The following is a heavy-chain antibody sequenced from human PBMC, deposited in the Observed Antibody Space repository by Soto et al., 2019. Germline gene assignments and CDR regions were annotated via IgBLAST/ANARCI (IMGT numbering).Heavy chain of an antibody. CDR1: GGSISSGDYY. Sequence: ASETLSLTCTVSGGSISSGDYYWGWIRQPPGKGLEWIGYIYYSGSTYYNPSLKSRVTISVDTSKNQFSLKLSSLTAADTAVYYCARGKLVPAAISYSSSSPAYYYYGMDVWGQGTTVTVSS. CDR2: IYYSGST. V-gene: IGHV4-30-4*01. CDR3: ARGKLVPAAISYSSSSPAYYYYGMDV. D-gene: IGHD2-2*01. J-gene: IGHJ6*02.